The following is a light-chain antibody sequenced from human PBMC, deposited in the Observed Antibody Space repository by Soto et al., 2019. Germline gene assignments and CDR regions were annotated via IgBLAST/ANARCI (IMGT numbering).Light chain of an antibody. Sequence: EIPRTQFSGTLSLPLGERATLSCSASHSVGSRFLAWYQQKPGQAPRLLISGTFSRATGIPDRFSGSGSGTDFTLTISRLEPEDFAVYYCQQYGSSPRWTFGQGTKVDIK. CDR1: HSVGSRF. J-gene: IGKJ1*01. V-gene: IGKV3-20*01. CDR3: QQYGSSPRWT. CDR2: GTF.